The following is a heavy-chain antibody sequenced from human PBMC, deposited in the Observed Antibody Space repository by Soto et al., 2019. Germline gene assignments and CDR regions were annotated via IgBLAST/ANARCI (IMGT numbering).Heavy chain of an antibody. CDR1: GFAFNNYG. J-gene: IGHJ4*02. D-gene: IGHD2-2*01. CDR3: AREDSIIIPAVSDF. V-gene: IGHV3-21*01. Sequence: GGSLRLSXTVSGFAFNNYGINWVRQAPGKGLEWVSSISKSDYTYYSDSVKGRFTISRDNAKNSVSLQMNTLRVEDTAVYYCAREDSIIIPAVSDFWGQGTLVTVSS. CDR2: ISKSDYT.